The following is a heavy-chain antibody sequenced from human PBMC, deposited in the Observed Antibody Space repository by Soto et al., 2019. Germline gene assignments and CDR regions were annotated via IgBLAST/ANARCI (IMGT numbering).Heavy chain of an antibody. V-gene: IGHV1-69*01. CDR2: IIPMYGPA. CDR1: GGTFSSYA. Sequence: QVPLVQSGAEVKKPGSSVTVSCKASGGTFSSYAIHWVRQAPGQGLEWMGGIIPMYGPAKYAQRVQGRVTLTADESTTTVYMELTCLTSQDTAVYYCARVTSMVRGVIDNWFDPWGHGTLVTVSS. D-gene: IGHD3-10*01. CDR3: ARVTSMVRGVIDNWFDP. J-gene: IGHJ5*02.